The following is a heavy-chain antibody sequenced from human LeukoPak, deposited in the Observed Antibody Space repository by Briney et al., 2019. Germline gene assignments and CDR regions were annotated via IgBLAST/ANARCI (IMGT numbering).Heavy chain of an antibody. CDR1: GFTFDDYA. Sequence: GGSLRLSCEASGFTFDDYAMHWVRQAPGKGLEWVSGMSWNGGSIGYADSVKGRFSISRDNAKNSLYLQMNSLRAEDMALYYCAKGTDYDFWSGYLDWGQGTVVTVSS. CDR2: MSWNGGSI. V-gene: IGHV3-9*03. D-gene: IGHD3-3*01. J-gene: IGHJ4*02. CDR3: AKGTDYDFWSGYLD.